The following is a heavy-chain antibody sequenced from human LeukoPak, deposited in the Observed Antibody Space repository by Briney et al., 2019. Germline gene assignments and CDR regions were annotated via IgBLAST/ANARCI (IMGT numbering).Heavy chain of an antibody. D-gene: IGHD3/OR15-3a*01. V-gene: IGHV3-66*01. Sequence: QPGGSLRLSCAVSGFTVSSNYMDWVRQAPGKGLEWVSVIYSGGSTYYADSVKARVIISRDNSKNTLYLQMHSLSAEDTAVYYCAREWTEFDYWGQGTLVTVSS. CDR2: IYSGGST. J-gene: IGHJ4*02. CDR1: GFTVSSNY. CDR3: AREWTEFDY.